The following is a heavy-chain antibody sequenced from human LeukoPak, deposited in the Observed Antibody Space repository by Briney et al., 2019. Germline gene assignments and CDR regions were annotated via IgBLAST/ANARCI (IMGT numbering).Heavy chain of an antibody. CDR3: ARVSFPGIAAAIDY. J-gene: IGHJ4*02. CDR2: IYYSGST. D-gene: IGHD6-13*01. CDR1: GGSISSSSYY. V-gene: IGHV4-39*07. Sequence: SETLSLTCTVSGGSISSSSYYWGWIRQPPGKGLEWIGSIYYSGSTYYNPSLKSRVTISVDTSKNQFSLKLSSVTAADTAVYYCARVSFPGIAAAIDYWGQGTLVTVSS.